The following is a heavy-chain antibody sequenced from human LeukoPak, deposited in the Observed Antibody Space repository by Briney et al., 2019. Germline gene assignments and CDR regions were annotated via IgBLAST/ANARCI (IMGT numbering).Heavy chain of an antibody. Sequence: TGGSLRLSCAASGFTFSSYSMNWGRQAPGKGLEWGSAISNNGARTSYADSVRGRFTISRDNSKNPLHLQMNSRRAEDTALYYCAKRYIGNYYFDYWGQGTLVTVSS. D-gene: IGHD3-16*02. V-gene: IGHV3-23*01. CDR3: AKRYIGNYYFDY. CDR1: GFTFSSYS. J-gene: IGHJ4*02. CDR2: ISNNGART.